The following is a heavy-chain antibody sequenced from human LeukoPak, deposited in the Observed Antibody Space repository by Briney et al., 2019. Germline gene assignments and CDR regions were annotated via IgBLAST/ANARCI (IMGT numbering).Heavy chain of an antibody. CDR1: GGSISSSNW. Sequence: SETLSLTCAVSGGSISSSNWWSWVRQPPGKGLEWIGEIYHSGSTNYNPSLKSRVTISVDKSKNQFSLKLSSVTAADTAVYYCAKNGGTTSSYYYYMDVWAKGPRSPSP. CDR3: AKNGGTTSSYYYYMDV. CDR2: IYHSGST. J-gene: IGHJ6*03. D-gene: IGHD4-17*01. V-gene: IGHV4-4*02.